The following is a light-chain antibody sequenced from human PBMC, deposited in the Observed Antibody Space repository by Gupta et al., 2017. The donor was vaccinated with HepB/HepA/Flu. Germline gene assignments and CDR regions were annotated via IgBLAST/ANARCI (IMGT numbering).Light chain of an antibody. V-gene: IGLV1-44*01. Sequence: HSVLTQPPSASETPGQRVTISCSGSSSNFGSNTVNWYQQLPGPAPNLLIYGNNRRHTGVPDRFSGSKSGTSATLAASGLQAEDEADYYCAAEDNSSNAVVFGGGTKVTVL. CDR1: SSNFGSNT. J-gene: IGLJ2*01. CDR3: AAEDNSSNAVV. CDR2: GNN.